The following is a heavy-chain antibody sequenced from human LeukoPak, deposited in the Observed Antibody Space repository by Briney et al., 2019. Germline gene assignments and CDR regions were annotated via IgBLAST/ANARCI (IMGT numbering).Heavy chain of an antibody. V-gene: IGHV4-39*07. CDR1: GGSFRSGSYY. D-gene: IGHD2-21*01. CDR3: AREIAINWFDP. Sequence: PSETLSLTCTVSGGSFRSGSYYWGWIRQPPGKGLEWIGSIYYSGSTYYNPSLKSRVTISVDTSKNQFSLKLSSVTAADTAVYYCAREIAINWFDPWGQGTLVTVSS. J-gene: IGHJ5*02. CDR2: IYYSGST.